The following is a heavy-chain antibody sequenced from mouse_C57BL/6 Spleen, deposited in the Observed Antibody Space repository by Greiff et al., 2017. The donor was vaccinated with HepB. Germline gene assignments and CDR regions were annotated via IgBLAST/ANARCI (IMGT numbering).Heavy chain of an antibody. Sequence: QVQLQQPGAELVKPGASVKLSCKASGYTFTSYWMQWVNQRPGQGLEWIGEIDPSDSYTNYNQKFKGKATLTVDTSSSTAYMQLSSLTSEDSAVYYCARFRYYGRYFDVWGTGTTVTVSS. D-gene: IGHD1-2*01. V-gene: IGHV1-50*01. CDR3: ARFRYYGRYFDV. J-gene: IGHJ1*03. CDR2: IDPSDSYT. CDR1: GYTFTSYW.